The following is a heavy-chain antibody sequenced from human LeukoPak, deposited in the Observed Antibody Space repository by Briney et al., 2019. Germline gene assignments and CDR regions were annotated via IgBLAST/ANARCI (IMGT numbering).Heavy chain of an antibody. CDR3: ARKSGSGNFPLDY. Sequence: GGSLRLSCEVSGFTVSSNYMSWVRQAPGKGLEWVSVISAGGITTYYADSVKGRFTISRDNSKNTVFLQMSSLRAEDTALYYCARKSGSGNFPLDYWGQGTLVTVSS. J-gene: IGHJ4*02. D-gene: IGHD3-10*01. CDR2: ISAGGITT. V-gene: IGHV3-23*01. CDR1: GFTVSSNY.